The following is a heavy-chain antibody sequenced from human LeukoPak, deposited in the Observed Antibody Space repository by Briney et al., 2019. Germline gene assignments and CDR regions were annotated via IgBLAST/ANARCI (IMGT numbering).Heavy chain of an antibody. D-gene: IGHD3-9*01. J-gene: IGHJ4*02. Sequence: SETLSLTCAVYDGSFTNYYWSWIRQPAGKGLEWIGRIYTSGSTNYNPSLKSRVTISVDTSKNQFSLKLSSVTAADTAVYYCVGTYDILTGYTPYFDYWGQGTLVTVSS. V-gene: IGHV4-59*10. CDR3: VGTYDILTGYTPYFDY. CDR1: DGSFTNYY. CDR2: IYTSGST.